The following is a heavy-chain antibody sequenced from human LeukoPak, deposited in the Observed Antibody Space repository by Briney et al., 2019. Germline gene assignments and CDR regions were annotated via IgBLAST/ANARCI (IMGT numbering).Heavy chain of an antibody. V-gene: IGHV4-34*01. D-gene: IGHD3-10*01. CDR2: INHSGST. CDR1: GGSFSGYY. Sequence: PSETLSLTCAVYGGSFSGYYWSWIRQPPGKGLEWIGEINHSGSTNYNPSLKSRVTISVDTSKNQFSLKLSSVTAADTAGYYCARGRSKRCHSFGGAFEIWGQRTMVTVSS. J-gene: IGHJ3*02. CDR3: ARGRSKRCHSFGGAFEI.